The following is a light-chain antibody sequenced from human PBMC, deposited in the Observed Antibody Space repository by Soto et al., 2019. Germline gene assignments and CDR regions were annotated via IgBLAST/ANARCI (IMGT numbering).Light chain of an antibody. CDR3: HQYDKLRALT. Sequence: DIQMTQSPSSLSASVGDRVTITCQASQDISNYLNWYQQKPGKAPKLLIYDASNLETGVPSRFSGSGSGTDYTFAISSLQPEDMATYYCHQYDKLRALTVGGGTKVEIK. V-gene: IGKV1-33*01. CDR1: QDISNY. CDR2: DAS. J-gene: IGKJ4*01.